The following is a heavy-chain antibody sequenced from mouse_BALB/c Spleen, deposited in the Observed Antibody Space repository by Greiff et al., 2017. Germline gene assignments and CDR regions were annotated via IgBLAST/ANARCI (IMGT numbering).Heavy chain of an antibody. V-gene: IGHV14-3*02. CDR2: IDPANGNT. CDR3: ASPYYGSSPWYFDV. J-gene: IGHJ1*01. D-gene: IGHD1-1*01. Sequence: EVQLQQSGAELVRSGASVKLSCTASGFNIKDTYMHWVKQRPEQGLEWIGRIDPANGNTKYDPKFQGKATITADTSSNTAYLQLSSLTSEDTAVYYCASPYYGSSPWYFDVWGAGTTVTVSS. CDR1: GFNIKDTY.